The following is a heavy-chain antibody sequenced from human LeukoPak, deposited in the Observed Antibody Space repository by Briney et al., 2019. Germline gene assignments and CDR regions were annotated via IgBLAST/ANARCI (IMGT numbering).Heavy chain of an antibody. CDR2: INPNSGGT. CDR3: ARERTPGSGYGVDY. CDR1: GYTFTGYS. V-gene: IGHV1-2*02. D-gene: IGHD6-25*01. Sequence: ASVKVSCKASGYTFTGYSMHWVRQAPGQGLEWMGWINPNSGGTNYAQKFQGRVTMTRDTSISTAYMELSRLRSDDTAVYYCARERTPGSGYGVDYWGQGTVVTVSS. J-gene: IGHJ4*02.